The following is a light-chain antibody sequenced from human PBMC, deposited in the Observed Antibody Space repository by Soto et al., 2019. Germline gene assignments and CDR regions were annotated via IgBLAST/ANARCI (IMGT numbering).Light chain of an antibody. J-gene: IGKJ5*01. CDR2: AAS. CDR1: QSVRSN. Sequence: EIVMTQSPATLSVSPGERATLSCRASQSVRSNLAWYQQKPGQAPRLVIYAASTRATGIPDRFSGSVSGTEFTLTISSLQSEDFAVYYCLQYKDWPSTFGQGTRLEIK. CDR3: LQYKDWPST. V-gene: IGKV3-15*01.